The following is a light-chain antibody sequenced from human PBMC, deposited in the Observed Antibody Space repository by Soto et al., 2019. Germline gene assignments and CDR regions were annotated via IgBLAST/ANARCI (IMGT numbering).Light chain of an antibody. J-gene: IGLJ1*01. CDR3: TSYTSASTPYV. CDR1: SSDVGRYTY. V-gene: IGLV2-14*01. Sequence: QSALTQPASVSGSPGQSITISCVGTSSDVGRYTYVSLYQQYPGKAPKLIIYDVYNRPSGVSNRFSGSKSGNTATLTISGLQAQDAADYYCTSYTSASTPYVFGSGTKLTVL. CDR2: DVY.